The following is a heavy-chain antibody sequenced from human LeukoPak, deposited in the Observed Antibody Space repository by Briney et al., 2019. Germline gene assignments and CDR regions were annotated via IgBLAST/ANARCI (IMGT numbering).Heavy chain of an antibody. J-gene: IGHJ3*02. D-gene: IGHD6-19*01. CDR1: GFTFSSYS. V-gene: IGHV3-21*01. CDR3: ASGGGWYYVNAFDI. Sequence: GSLGLSCAASGFTFSSYSMNWVRQAPGKGLEWVSSISSSSSYIYYADSVKGRFTISRDNAKNSLYLQMNSLRAEDTAVYYCASGGGWYYVNAFDIWGQGTMVTVSS. CDR2: ISSSSSYI.